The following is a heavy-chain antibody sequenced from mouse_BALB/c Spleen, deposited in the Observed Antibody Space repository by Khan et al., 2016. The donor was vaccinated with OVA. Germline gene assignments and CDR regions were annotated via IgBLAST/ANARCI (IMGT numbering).Heavy chain of an antibody. J-gene: IGHJ3*01. Sequence: QVQLKQSGPGLVQPSQSLSITCTVSGFSLTTYGVHWVRQSPGKGLEWLGVIWSGGSTDYNAAFISRLSISKDNSKSQVFFKMNSLQANDTAIYYCARNYDYDEGLAYGGQGTLVTGSA. D-gene: IGHD2-4*01. CDR1: GFSLTTYG. CDR2: IWSGGST. CDR3: ARNYDYDEGLAY. V-gene: IGHV2-2*02.